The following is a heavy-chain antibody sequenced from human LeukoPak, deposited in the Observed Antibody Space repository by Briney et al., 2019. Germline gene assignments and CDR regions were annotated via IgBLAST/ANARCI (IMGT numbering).Heavy chain of an antibody. CDR1: GGSFSGYY. CDR3: ARDVVVAATSRRNWFDP. CDR2: INHSGST. D-gene: IGHD2-15*01. V-gene: IGHV4-34*01. Sequence: SETLSLTCAVYGGSFSGYYWSWIRQPPGKGLEWIGEINHSGSTNYNPSLKSRVTISVDTSKNQFSLKLSSVTAADTAVYYCARDVVVAATSRRNWFDPWGQGTLVTVSS. J-gene: IGHJ5*02.